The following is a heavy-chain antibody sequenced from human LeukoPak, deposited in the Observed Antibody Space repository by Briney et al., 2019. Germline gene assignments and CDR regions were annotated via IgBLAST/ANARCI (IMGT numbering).Heavy chain of an antibody. Sequence: PGGSLRLSCAASGFTFDDYSMHWVRQAPGKGLEWVSLISWEGGSIYYADSVKGRFTISRDNSKNSLYLHMNSLRTEDTALYYCAKDTGSGTYSYYSDYWGQGTLVTVSS. CDR3: AKDTGSGTYSYYSDY. J-gene: IGHJ4*02. V-gene: IGHV3-43*01. CDR2: ISWEGGSI. CDR1: GFTFDDYS. D-gene: IGHD1-26*01.